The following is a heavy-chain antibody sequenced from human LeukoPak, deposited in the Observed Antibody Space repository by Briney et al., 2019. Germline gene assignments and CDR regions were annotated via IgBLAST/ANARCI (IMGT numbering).Heavy chain of an antibody. CDR3: ATLDSIAAREPFDY. CDR1: GYTLTELS. J-gene: IGHJ4*02. CDR2: FDPEDGET. V-gene: IGHV1-24*01. Sequence: ASVKVSCKVSGYTLTELSMHWVRQPPGKGLEWMGGFDPEDGETIYAQKFQGRVTMTEDTSTDTAYMELSSLRSEDTAVYYCATLDSIAAREPFDYWGQGTLVTVSP. D-gene: IGHD6-6*01.